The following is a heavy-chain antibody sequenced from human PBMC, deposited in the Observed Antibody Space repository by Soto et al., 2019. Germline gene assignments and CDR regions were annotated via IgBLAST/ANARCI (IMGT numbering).Heavy chain of an antibody. CDR2: ISSDGDTI. CDR3: TKGGYDLIYYCGMDV. V-gene: IGHV3-9*01. D-gene: IGHD5-12*01. CDR1: GFTFHEYA. J-gene: IGHJ6*02. Sequence: EVQLIESGGGWVQPGTSLRVSCAASGFTFHEYAMHWVRQAPGKGLERVSGISSDGDTIAYADSVQGRFTVFRDNAKNSLYLQMNSLRAEDTALYYCTKGGYDLIYYCGMDVWGQGTTVTVSS.